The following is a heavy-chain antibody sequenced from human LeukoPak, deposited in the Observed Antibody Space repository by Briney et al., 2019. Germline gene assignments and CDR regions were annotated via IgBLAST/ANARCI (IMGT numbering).Heavy chain of an antibody. CDR3: ARVPEGAVAGFFDY. Sequence: SETLSLTCAVYGGSFSGYYWSWIRQPPGKGLEWIGEINHSGSTNYNPSLKSRVTISVDTSKNQFSLKPSSVTAADTAVYYCARVPEGAVAGFFDYWGQGTLVTVSS. V-gene: IGHV4-34*01. J-gene: IGHJ4*02. CDR1: GGSFSGYY. CDR2: INHSGST. D-gene: IGHD6-19*01.